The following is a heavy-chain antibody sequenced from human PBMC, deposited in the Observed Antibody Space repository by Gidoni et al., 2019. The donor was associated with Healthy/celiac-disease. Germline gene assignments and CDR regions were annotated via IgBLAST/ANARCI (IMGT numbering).Heavy chain of an antibody. CDR3: ASMQYSSSSWVSYYYYYGMDV. D-gene: IGHD6-6*01. V-gene: IGHV4-4*02. J-gene: IGHJ6*02. CDR2: IYHSGST. CDR1: GGSISSSNW. Sequence: QVQLQESGPGLVKPSGTLSLTCAVSGGSISSSNWWSWVRQPPGKGLEWIGEIYHSGSTNYNPSLKSRVTISVDKSKNQFSLKLSSVTAADTAVYYCASMQYSSSSWVSYYYYYGMDVWGQGTTVTVSS.